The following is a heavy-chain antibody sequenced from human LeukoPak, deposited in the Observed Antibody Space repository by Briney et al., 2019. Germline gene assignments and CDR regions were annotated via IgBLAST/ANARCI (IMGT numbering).Heavy chain of an antibody. CDR3: AKVGTGNQYGSGDFDL. V-gene: IGHV3-21*01. CDR2: ISSSSTYT. Sequence: GGSLRLSCAASGFTFSSYSMNWVRQAPGKGLEWVSAISSSSTYTKYADSVKGRFTISRDNAKTSVYLQMDSLRAEDTAVYYCAKVGTGNQYGSGDFDLWGQPILVTVSS. CDR1: GFTFSSYS. D-gene: IGHD3-10*01. J-gene: IGHJ4*02.